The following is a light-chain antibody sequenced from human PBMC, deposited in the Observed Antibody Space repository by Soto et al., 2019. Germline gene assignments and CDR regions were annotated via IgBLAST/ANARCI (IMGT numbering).Light chain of an antibody. V-gene: IGKV1-5*01. CDR1: QSIGNW. J-gene: IGKJ1*01. CDR3: QQYSTFWT. Sequence: QLTQAPSTLSASVGDRVTITCRASQSIGNWLAWYQQKPGKAPNLLIYDASTLENGVPSRFSGSGSGTEFTLTISSLQPDDSATYYCQQYSTFWTFGQGTKVDIK. CDR2: DAS.